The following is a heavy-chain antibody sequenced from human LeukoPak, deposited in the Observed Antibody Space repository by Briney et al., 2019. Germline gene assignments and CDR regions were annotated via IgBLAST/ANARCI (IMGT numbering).Heavy chain of an antibody. CDR3: ARPSRSISTAGAFDI. CDR2: IYPTGST. Sequence: PSATLSLTCTVPGGSISNYFWSWIRQPPGKGLEWIGYIYPTGSTNYNPSLKSRVTISVGTSKNQFSVKLSSVTAADTAVYYCARPSRSISTAGAFDIWGQGTMVTVSS. CDR1: GGSISNYF. D-gene: IGHD3-10*01. J-gene: IGHJ3*02. V-gene: IGHV4-59*01.